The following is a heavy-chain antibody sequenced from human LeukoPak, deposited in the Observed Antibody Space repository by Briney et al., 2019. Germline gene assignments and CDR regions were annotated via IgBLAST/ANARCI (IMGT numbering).Heavy chain of an antibody. D-gene: IGHD1-14*01. J-gene: IGHJ5*01. V-gene: IGHV4-39*07. CDR1: GGSISSSTYH. Sequence: PSETLTLTCTVSGGSISSSTYHWGWIRQPPGQGLEWIASMSYSGSTYYNPSLTSRVTLSVDTSKTQLSLKMTSVTAADTAVYYCARDRNTINWFYYWGQGTLVTVSS. CDR2: MSYSGST. CDR3: ARDRNTINWFYY.